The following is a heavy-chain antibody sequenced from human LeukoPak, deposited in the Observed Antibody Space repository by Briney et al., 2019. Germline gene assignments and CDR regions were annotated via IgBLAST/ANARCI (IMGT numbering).Heavy chain of an antibody. Sequence: PSETLSLTCAVYGGSFSGYYWSWIRQHPGKGLEWIGYIYYSGSTYYNPSLKSRVTISVDTSKNQFSLKLSSVTAADTAVYYCARGQTGYCSSTSCSDGYGYWGQGTLVTVSS. D-gene: IGHD2-2*01. CDR2: IYYSGST. J-gene: IGHJ4*02. CDR3: ARGQTGYCSSTSCSDGYGY. V-gene: IGHV4-31*11. CDR1: GGSFSGYY.